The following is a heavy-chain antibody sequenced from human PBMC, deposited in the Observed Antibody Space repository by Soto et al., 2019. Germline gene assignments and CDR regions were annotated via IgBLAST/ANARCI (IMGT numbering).Heavy chain of an antibody. J-gene: IGHJ5*02. CDR3: AREVGAPSGWLDP. D-gene: IGHD1-26*01. Sequence: EVQLSESGGDLRQPGGSLRLSCAASGFTFTNYAMTWVRQTPGKGLEWVSGISASGGLKYYADSVQGRFTVSRDNSKNILYLQMDNRGDRDTALYYCAREVGAPSGWLDPWGQGTQVTVSS. V-gene: IGHV3-23*01. CDR1: GFTFTNYA. CDR2: ISASGGLK.